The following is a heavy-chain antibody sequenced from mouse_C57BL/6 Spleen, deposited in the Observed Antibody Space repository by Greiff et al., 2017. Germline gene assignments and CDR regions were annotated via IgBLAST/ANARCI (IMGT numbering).Heavy chain of an antibody. Sequence: VQLKQSGAELMKPGASVKLSCKATGYTFTGYWIEWVKQRPGHGLEWIGEILPGSGSTNYNEKFKGKATFTADTSSNTAYMQLSSLTTEDSAIYYCASSSPYYGSSYGYFDVWGTGTTVTVSS. CDR3: ASSSPYYGSSYGYFDV. D-gene: IGHD1-1*01. CDR2: ILPGSGST. J-gene: IGHJ1*03. V-gene: IGHV1-9*01. CDR1: GYTFTGYW.